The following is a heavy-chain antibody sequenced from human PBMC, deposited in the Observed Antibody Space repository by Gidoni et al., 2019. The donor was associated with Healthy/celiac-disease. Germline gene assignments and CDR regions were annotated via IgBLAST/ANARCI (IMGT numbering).Heavy chain of an antibody. CDR2: IKQDGSEK. J-gene: IGHJ6*02. CDR3: ARDRYSSGWFPDYYYYYGMDV. CDR1: GFTFSSYW. Sequence: EVQLVESGGGLVQPGGSLRLSCAASGFTFSSYWMSWVRQAPGKGLEWVANIKQDGSEKYYVDSVKGRFTISRDNAKNSLYLQMNSLRAEDTAVYYCARDRYSSGWFPDYYYYYGMDVWGQGTTVTVSS. D-gene: IGHD6-19*01. V-gene: IGHV3-7*04.